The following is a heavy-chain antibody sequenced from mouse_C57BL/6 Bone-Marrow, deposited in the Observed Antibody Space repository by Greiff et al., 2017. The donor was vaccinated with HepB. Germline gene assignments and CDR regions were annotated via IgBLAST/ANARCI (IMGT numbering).Heavy chain of an antibody. CDR3: AKTFYYGSSPGY. CDR2: IWRGGST. V-gene: IGHV2-5*01. Sequence: VKVVESGPGLVQPSQSLSITCTVSGFSLTSYGVHWVRQSPGKGLEWLGVIWRGGSTDYNAAFMSRLSITKDNSKSQVFFKMNSLQADDTAIYYCAKTFYYGSSPGYWGQGTSVTVSS. CDR1: GFSLTSYG. J-gene: IGHJ4*01. D-gene: IGHD1-1*01.